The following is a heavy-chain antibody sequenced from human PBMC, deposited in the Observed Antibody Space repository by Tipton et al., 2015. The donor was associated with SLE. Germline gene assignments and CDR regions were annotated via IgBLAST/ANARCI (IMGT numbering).Heavy chain of an antibody. J-gene: IGHJ6*03. CDR2: ISSSSSTI. V-gene: IGHV3-11*04. Sequence: SLRLSCAASGLTFRTYYMSWIRQAPGKGLEWVSYISSSSSTIYYADSVKGRFTISRDNAKNSLYLKMNSLRAEDTAVYYCAKDVGDYCYYYMDVWGKGTTVTISS. D-gene: IGHD2-15*01. CDR3: AKDVGDYCYYYMDV. CDR1: GLTFRTYY.